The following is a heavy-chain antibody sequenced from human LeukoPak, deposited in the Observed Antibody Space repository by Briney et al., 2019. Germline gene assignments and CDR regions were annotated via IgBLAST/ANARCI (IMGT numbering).Heavy chain of an antibody. D-gene: IGHD3-10*01. V-gene: IGHV3-21*01. Sequence: NPGGSLRLSCAASGFTFSSYAMNWVRQAPGKGLEWVSSINSDSNYIYYADSVQGRFTISRDNAKNSLYLQMNSLRAEDTAVYYCAVAYYYGSGDAFDIWGQGTKVTVSS. CDR1: GFTFSSYA. J-gene: IGHJ3*02. CDR3: AVAYYYGSGDAFDI. CDR2: INSDSNYI.